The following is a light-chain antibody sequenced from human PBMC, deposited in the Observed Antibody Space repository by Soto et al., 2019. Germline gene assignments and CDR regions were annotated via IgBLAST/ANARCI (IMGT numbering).Light chain of an antibody. V-gene: IGKV1-39*01. CDR3: QQSYSTPWT. J-gene: IGKJ1*01. CDR2: GAS. Sequence: DIQMTQSPSFLSASVGDRVAITCRASQAISNYLNWYQQKPETAPKLLIFGASSLQSGVPSRFSASGSGTEFTLTIKSLQPEDFATYHCQQSYSTPWTFGQGTKVDIK. CDR1: QAISNY.